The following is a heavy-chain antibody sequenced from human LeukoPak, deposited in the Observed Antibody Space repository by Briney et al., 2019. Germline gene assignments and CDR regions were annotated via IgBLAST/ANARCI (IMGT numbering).Heavy chain of an antibody. CDR3: ARSAGYSYGYSFDY. CDR1: GGSISSGDYY. V-gene: IGHV4-30-4*01. J-gene: IGHJ4*02. Sequence: SETLSLTCAVSGGSISSGDYYWSWIRQPPGKGLEWIGYIYYSGSTYYNPSLKSRVTISVDTSKNQFSLKLSSVTAADTAVYYCARSAGYSYGYSFDYWGQGTLVTVSS. D-gene: IGHD5-18*01. CDR2: IYYSGST.